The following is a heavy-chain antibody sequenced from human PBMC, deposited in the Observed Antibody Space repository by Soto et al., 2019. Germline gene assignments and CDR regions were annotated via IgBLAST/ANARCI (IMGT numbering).Heavy chain of an antibody. D-gene: IGHD3-22*01. CDR2: ISSSSSNI. V-gene: IGHV3-11*01. CDR1: GFTFSDHY. Sequence: QVQLVQSGAEVKKPGSSVKVSCAASGFTFSDHYMSWIRQAPGKGLEWVSYISSSSSNIYYADSVKGRFTISRDRAKNSLYLQMNSLRAEDTAVYYCARVTYYYDSRGYYHWYFDLWGRGTLVTVSS. J-gene: IGHJ2*01. CDR3: ARVTYYYDSRGYYHWYFDL.